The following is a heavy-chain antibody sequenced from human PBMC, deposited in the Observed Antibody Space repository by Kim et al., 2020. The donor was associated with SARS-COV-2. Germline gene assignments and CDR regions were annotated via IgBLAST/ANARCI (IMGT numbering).Heavy chain of an antibody. CDR3: AREGGITMVRGVILY. V-gene: IGHV1-46*01. J-gene: IGHJ4*02. Sequence: QKFQGRVTMTRDTSTSTVYMELSSLRSEDTAVYYCAREGGITMVRGVILYWGQGTLVTVSS. D-gene: IGHD3-10*01.